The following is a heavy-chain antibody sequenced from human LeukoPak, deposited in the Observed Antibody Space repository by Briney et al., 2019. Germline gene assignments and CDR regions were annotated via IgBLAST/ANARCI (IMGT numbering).Heavy chain of an antibody. J-gene: IGHJ1*01. V-gene: IGHV3-74*01. D-gene: IGHD3-22*01. CDR3: ARAPSEIGGYYPEYFRH. Sequence: GGSLRLSCAASGFGFSSYWMHWVRQAPGKGLVWVSRIKSDGKTNYADSVKGRFTISRDNAKNTVSLQMNSLRAEDTGVYYCARAPSEIGGYYPEYFRHWGQGTLVTVSS. CDR1: GFGFSSYW. CDR2: IKSDGKT.